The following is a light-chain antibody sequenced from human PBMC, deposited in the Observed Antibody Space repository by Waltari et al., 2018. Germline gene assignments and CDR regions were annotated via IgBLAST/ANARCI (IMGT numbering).Light chain of an antibody. CDR3: QKYDRLPAT. J-gene: IGKJ1*01. V-gene: IGKV3-20*01. CDR1: KRVSRF. Sequence: EIVLTQSQGTRSLSPGEGGTLSCRASKRVSRFLAWYQQKPGQAPRLLIYGASTRATGIPDRFSGSGSGTDFSLTISRLEPEDFAVYYCQKYDRLPATFGQGTKVEIK. CDR2: GAS.